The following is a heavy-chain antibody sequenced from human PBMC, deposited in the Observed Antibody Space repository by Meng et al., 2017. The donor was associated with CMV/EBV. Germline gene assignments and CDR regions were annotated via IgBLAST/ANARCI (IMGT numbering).Heavy chain of an antibody. CDR3: ARDGHDSSGYNFDY. CDR1: GCSISSSSYY. CDR2: IYYSGST. D-gene: IGHD3-22*01. Sequence: SGCSISSSSYYWGWIRQPPGKGLEWIGSIYYSGSTYYNPSLKSRVTISVDTSKNQFSLKLSSVTAADTAVYYCARDGHDSSGYNFDYWGQGTLVTVSS. V-gene: IGHV4-39*07. J-gene: IGHJ4*02.